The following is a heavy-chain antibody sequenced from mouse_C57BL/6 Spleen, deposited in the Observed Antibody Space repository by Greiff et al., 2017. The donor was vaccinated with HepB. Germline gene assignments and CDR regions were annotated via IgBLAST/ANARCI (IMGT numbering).Heavy chain of an antibody. D-gene: IGHD2-3*01. CDR1: GFSFNTYA. CDR2: IRSKSNNYAT. CDR3: VRLLYDGHAMDY. Sequence: EVKLVESGGGLVQPKGSLKLSCAASGFSFNTYAMNWVRQAPGKGLEWVARIRSKSNNYATYYADSVKDRFTISRDDSESMLYMQMNNLKTEDTAMYYCVRLLYDGHAMDYWGQGTSVTVSS. J-gene: IGHJ4*01. V-gene: IGHV10-1*01.